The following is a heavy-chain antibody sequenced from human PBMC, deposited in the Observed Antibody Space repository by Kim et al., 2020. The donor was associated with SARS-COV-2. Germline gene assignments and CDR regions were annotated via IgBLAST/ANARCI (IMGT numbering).Heavy chain of an antibody. Sequence: YYADSVKGRFTISRDNSKNTLYLQMNSLRAEDTAVYYCASLVDTAMVIGYWGQGTLVTVSS. D-gene: IGHD5-18*01. J-gene: IGHJ4*02. CDR3: ASLVDTAMVIGY. V-gene: IGHV3-53*01.